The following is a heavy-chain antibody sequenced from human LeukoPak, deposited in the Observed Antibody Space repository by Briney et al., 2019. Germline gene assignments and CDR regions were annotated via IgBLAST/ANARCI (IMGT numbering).Heavy chain of an antibody. J-gene: IGHJ4*02. CDR2: IYYSGST. CDR3: ARTKEYSGSYWGSYYFDY. Sequence: PSETLSLTCTVSGGSISSSSYYWGWIRQPPGKGLEWIGSIYYSGSTYYNPSLKSRVTISVDTSKNQFSLKLSSVTAADTAVYYCARTKEYSGSYWGSYYFDYWGQGTLVTVSS. V-gene: IGHV4-39*07. D-gene: IGHD1-26*01. CDR1: GGSISSSSYY.